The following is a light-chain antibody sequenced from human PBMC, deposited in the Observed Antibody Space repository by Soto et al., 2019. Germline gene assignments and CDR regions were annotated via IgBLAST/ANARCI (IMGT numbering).Light chain of an antibody. CDR1: SSNLGNNY. V-gene: IGLV1-51*01. CDR3: ATWDTSLSAVL. CDR2: DNN. Sequence: QSVLTQPPSVSAAPGQKVTISCSGSSSNLGNNYVSWYQQVPGTAPKLLIYDNNQRPSGIPDRLSGSKSGTSATLGITGLQTGDEADYYCATWDTSLSAVLFGGGTKLTVL. J-gene: IGLJ2*01.